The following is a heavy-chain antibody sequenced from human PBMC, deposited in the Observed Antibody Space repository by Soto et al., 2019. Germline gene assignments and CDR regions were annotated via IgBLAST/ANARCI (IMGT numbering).Heavy chain of an antibody. CDR1: GGSISSSSYC. J-gene: IGHJ6*02. D-gene: IGHD2-2*01. V-gene: IGHV4-39*01. Sequence: SETLSLTCTVSGGSISSSSYCWGWIRQPPGKGLEWIGSIYYSGSTYYNPSLKSRVTISVDTSKNQFSLKLSSVTAADTAVYYCAGRVEMGVYGMDVWGQGTTVTVSS. CDR2: IYYSGST. CDR3: AGRVEMGVYGMDV.